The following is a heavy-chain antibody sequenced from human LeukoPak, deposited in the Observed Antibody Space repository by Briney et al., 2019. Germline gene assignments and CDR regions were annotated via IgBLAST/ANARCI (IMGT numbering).Heavy chain of an antibody. CDR3: ARVVVVNLPPGGYFDY. J-gene: IGHJ4*02. CDR2: ISYDGSNK. Sequence: PGRSLRLSCAASGFTFSSYGMHWVRQAPGKGLEWVAVISYDGSNKYYADSVKGRFTISRDNSKNTLYLQMNSLRAEDTAVYYCARVVVVNLPPGGYFDYWGQGTLVTVSS. V-gene: IGHV3-30*03. D-gene: IGHD3-22*01. CDR1: GFTFSSYG.